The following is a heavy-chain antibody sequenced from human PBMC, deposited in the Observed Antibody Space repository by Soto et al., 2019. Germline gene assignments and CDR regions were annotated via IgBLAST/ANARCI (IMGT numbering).Heavy chain of an antibody. V-gene: IGHV1-18*01. CDR3: ARASIPEGGPLWGIGY. Sequence: GASVKVSCKASGYTFTSYGISWVRQAPGQGLEWMGWISAYNGNTNYAQKLQGRVTMTTDTSTSTAYMELRSLRSDDTAVYYCARASIPEGGPLWGIGYWGQGTLVTVSS. CDR1: GYTFTSYG. D-gene: IGHD6-13*01. J-gene: IGHJ4*02. CDR2: ISAYNGNT.